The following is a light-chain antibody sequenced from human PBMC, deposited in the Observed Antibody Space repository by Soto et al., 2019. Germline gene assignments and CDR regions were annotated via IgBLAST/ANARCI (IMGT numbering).Light chain of an antibody. J-gene: IGLJ2*01. Sequence: QSALTQPPSVSGSPGQSVTISCTGTSSDVGSYNRVSWYQQPPGTAPKLMIYEVNNRPSGVPDRFSGSKSGNTASLTISGPQAGDEANYYASSYTTSTTLVFGGGTKLTAL. CDR1: SSDVGSYNR. CDR2: EVN. V-gene: IGLV2-18*02. CDR3: SSYTTSTTLV.